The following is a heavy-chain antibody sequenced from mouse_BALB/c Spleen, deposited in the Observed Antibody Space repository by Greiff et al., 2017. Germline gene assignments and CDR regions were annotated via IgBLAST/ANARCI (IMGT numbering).Heavy chain of an antibody. V-gene: IGHV1S135*01. CDR2: IDPYYGGT. Sequence: VQLQQSGSKVVNAGASVKISCKASGYSFTGYNMNWVKQSNGKSLEWIGNIDPYYGGTSYNQKFKGKATLTVDKSSSTAYMQLKSLTSEDSAVYYCARWDYYGWYFDVWGAGTTVTFSS. J-gene: IGHJ1*01. D-gene: IGHD1-1*01. CDR3: ARWDYYGWYFDV. CDR1: GYSFTGYN.